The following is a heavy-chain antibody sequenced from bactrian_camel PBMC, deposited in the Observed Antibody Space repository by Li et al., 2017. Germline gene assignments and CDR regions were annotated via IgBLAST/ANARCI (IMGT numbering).Heavy chain of an antibody. J-gene: IGHJ4*01. CDR2: INIDGRT. Sequence: DVQLVESGGGLVQPGGSLRLSCAGSGFAISEHGMSWVRRPPGKDLEYVATINIDGRTHYRESVQRRFFISRDNAKNTVYLQMDSLKSGDTALYYCAAWWLGGGSLTDWGQGTQVTVS. V-gene: IGHV3S10*01. CDR1: GFAISEHG. CDR3: AAWWLGGGSLTD. D-gene: IGHD5*01.